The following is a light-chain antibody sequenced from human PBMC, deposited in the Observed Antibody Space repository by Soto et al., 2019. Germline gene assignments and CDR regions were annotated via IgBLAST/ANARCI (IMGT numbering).Light chain of an antibody. V-gene: IGLV1-40*01. Sequence: QSALTQPPSVSGAPGQRVTISCTGSSSNIGPTYDVHWYQQLPGTAPKLLIYANTNRPSGVPDRFSGSKSGTSASLAITGLQAEDEADYFCQSYDSSLSGYVFGTGTKVTVL. CDR1: SSNIGPTYD. CDR2: ANT. J-gene: IGLJ1*01. CDR3: QSYDSSLSGYV.